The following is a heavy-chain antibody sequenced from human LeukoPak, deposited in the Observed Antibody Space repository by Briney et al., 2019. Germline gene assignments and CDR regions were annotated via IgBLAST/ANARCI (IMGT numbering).Heavy chain of an antibody. Sequence: ASVKVSCKASGGTFSSYAMRWVRQAPGQGLEWMGGIIPIFGTAKYAQKFQGRVTITGDESTSTAYMELSSLRSEDTAVYYCARDSGKQDYYDSSGYYYGPQYFQHWGQGSLVTVSS. CDR2: IIPIFGTA. V-gene: IGHV1-69*13. J-gene: IGHJ1*01. CDR3: ARDSGKQDYYDSSGYYYGPQYFQH. CDR1: GGTFSSYA. D-gene: IGHD3-22*01.